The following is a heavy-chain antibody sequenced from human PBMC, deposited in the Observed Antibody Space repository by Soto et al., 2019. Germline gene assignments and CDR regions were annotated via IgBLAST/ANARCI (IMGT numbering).Heavy chain of an antibody. J-gene: IGHJ6*02. Sequence: PGGSLRLSCAASGFTFSTYWIHWVRQPPGKGLVWVSRIDGDGSSTTYADSVKGRFTISRDNAKNTLYLQMNSLRADDTAVYYCARDYDMDVWGQGTTVTVSS. CDR1: GFTFSTYW. CDR3: ARDYDMDV. CDR2: IDGDGSST. V-gene: IGHV3-74*01.